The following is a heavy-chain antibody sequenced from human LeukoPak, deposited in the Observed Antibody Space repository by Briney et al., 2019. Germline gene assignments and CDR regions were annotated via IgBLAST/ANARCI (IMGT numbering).Heavy chain of an antibody. CDR3: ARLSVLGSGSYYSAWFDY. J-gene: IGHJ4*02. D-gene: IGHD3-10*01. CDR2: IYPGDSDT. V-gene: IGHV5-51*01. CDR1: GYSFTSYW. Sequence: GESLKISCKGSGYSFTSYWIGWVRQIPGKGLEWMGIIYPGDSDTRYSPSFQGQVTISADKSISTAYLQWSSLKASDTAMYYCARLSVLGSGSYYSAWFDYWGQGTLVTASS.